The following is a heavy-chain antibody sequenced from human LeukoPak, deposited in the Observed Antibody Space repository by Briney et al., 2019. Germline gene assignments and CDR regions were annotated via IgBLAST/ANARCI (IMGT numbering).Heavy chain of an antibody. CDR3: AKMVPSSGWT. CDR1: GFTFSTYV. V-gene: IGHV3-23*01. Sequence: GGPLRLSCAASGFTFSTYVMSWVRQAPGKGLKWVSSISGSGGSTYFADSVKGRFAISRDNSKNTLYLQMTSLRAEDTAVYYCAKMVPSSGWTWGQGTLVTVSS. J-gene: IGHJ5*02. D-gene: IGHD6-19*01. CDR2: ISGSGGST.